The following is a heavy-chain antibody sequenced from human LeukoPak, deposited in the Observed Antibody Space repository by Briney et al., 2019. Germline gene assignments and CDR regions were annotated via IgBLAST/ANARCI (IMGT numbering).Heavy chain of an antibody. J-gene: IGHJ4*02. Sequence: SQTLTLTCTVSGCSFSSDGFSWSWIRPHPGMDLEWIVYIYYSGSNSYIPSLKGRVIISVDTSKNQFSLKLSSVTAADTAVYYCARGRYCMSTSCLYYFDYWGQGTLVIVSS. CDR3: ARGRYCMSTSCLYYFDY. CDR1: GCSFSSDGFS. CDR2: IYYSGSN. D-gene: IGHD2-2*01. V-gene: IGHV4-31*03.